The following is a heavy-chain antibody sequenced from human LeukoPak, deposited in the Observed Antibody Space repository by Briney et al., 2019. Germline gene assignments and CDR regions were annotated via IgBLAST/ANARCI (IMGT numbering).Heavy chain of an antibody. D-gene: IGHD1-26*01. CDR3: AKGGARLHSYYLDY. Sequence: GGSLRLSCAASGFTFSSYAMNWVRQAPGKGLEWVSSISGSGGRTYYADSVKGRFTISRDNSKNTLYLRMNSLRAEDTAVFYCAKGGARLHSYYLDYWGQGTLVTVSS. V-gene: IGHV3-23*01. CDR1: GFTFSSYA. CDR2: ISGSGGRT. J-gene: IGHJ4*02.